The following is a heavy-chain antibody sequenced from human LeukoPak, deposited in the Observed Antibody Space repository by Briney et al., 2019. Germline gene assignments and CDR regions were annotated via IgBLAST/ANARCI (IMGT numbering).Heavy chain of an antibody. CDR3: ARRYCSSTSCYLPNYYFDY. CDR1: GGSISSGVYY. D-gene: IGHD2-2*01. J-gene: IGHJ4*02. Sequence: PSETLSLTCTVSGGSISSGVYYWSWIRQPPGKGLEWIGYIYHSGSTYYNPSLKSRVTISVDRSKNQFSLKLSSVTAADTAVYYCARRYCSSTSCYLPNYYFDYWGQGTLVTVSS. V-gene: IGHV4-30-2*01. CDR2: IYHSGST.